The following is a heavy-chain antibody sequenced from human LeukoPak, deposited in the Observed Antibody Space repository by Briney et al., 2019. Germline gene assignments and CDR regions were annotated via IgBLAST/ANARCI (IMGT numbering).Heavy chain of an antibody. Sequence: GASVKVSCKASGYTFTGYYIHWVRQAPGQGLEWMGWINPNSGGTNYAQMFQGRVTMTRDTSISTAYMELSSLRSDDTSVYYCARGVDSGSYSPFDFWGQGTLVTVSS. CDR2: INPNSGGT. CDR1: GYTFTGYY. D-gene: IGHD1-26*01. J-gene: IGHJ4*02. V-gene: IGHV1-2*02. CDR3: ARGVDSGSYSPFDF.